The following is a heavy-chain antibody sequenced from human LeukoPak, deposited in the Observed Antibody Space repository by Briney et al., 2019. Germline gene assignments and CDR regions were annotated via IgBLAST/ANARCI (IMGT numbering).Heavy chain of an antibody. CDR2: IYSGGST. CDR3: AKDPNGDYIGTFDI. J-gene: IGHJ3*02. V-gene: IGHV3-23*03. Sequence: GRSLRLSCAPSGFTFDDYAMHWVRQAPGKGLEWVSLIYSGGSTYYADSVKGRFTISRDNSKNTLYLQMSSLRAEDTAIYYCAKDPNGDYIGTFDIWGQGTMVIVS. CDR1: GFTFDDYA. D-gene: IGHD4-17*01.